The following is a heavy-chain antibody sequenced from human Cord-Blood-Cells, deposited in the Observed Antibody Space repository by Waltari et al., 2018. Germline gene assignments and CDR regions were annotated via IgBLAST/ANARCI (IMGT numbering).Heavy chain of an antibody. D-gene: IGHD3-3*01. J-gene: IGHJ4*02. Sequence: QLQLQESGPGLVKPSETLSLTCTVSAGSIRSSSYYWGWIRQPPGKGLEWIGSIYYSGSTYYNPALKSRVTISVDTSKNQCALKLSSVTAADTAVYYCARRSGYYTDYWGQGTLVTVSS. CDR1: AGSIRSSSYY. CDR2: IYYSGST. CDR3: ARRSGYYTDY. V-gene: IGHV4-39*01.